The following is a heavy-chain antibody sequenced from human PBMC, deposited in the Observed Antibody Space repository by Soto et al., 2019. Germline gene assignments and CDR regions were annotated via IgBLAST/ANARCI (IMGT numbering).Heavy chain of an antibody. Sequence: GGSLRPSCAASGFTFSSYSMTWVRQAPGKGLEWVSDISGSGDNTYYADSVKGRFTISRDNSKNTLDLQMNSLRAEDTALYYCAKRERWPASGPYWGQGTLVTVSS. CDR3: AKRERWPASGPY. CDR1: GFTFSSYS. V-gene: IGHV3-23*01. J-gene: IGHJ4*02. D-gene: IGHD4-17*01. CDR2: ISGSGDNT.